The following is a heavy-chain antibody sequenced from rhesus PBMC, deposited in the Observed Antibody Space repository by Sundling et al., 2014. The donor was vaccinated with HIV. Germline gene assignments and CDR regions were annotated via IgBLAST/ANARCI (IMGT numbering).Heavy chain of an antibody. CDR2: IYGNSAST. CDR1: GDSISSSNW. Sequence: QVQLQESGPAVVKPSETLSLTCTVSGDSISSSNWWTWIRQSPGKGLEWIGNIYGNSASTYYNPSLKSRVTISTDTSKNQFSLRLSSVTAADTAVYYCARWMDSGYFRGLDSWAKGRRHRLL. J-gene: IGHJ6*01. D-gene: IGHD3-28*01. V-gene: IGHV4-93*01. CDR3: ARWMDSGYFRGLDS.